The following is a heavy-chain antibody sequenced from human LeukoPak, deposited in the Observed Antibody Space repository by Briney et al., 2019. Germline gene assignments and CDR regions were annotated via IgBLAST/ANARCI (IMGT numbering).Heavy chain of an antibody. CDR1: GYTFTSHY. J-gene: IGHJ4*02. Sequence: GASVKASCKASGYTFTSHYIHWVRHAPGQGLEWMGIISPSGGSTTYAQKFQGRVTMTRDTSTSTVYMDLSSLRSDDTAVYYCARDVASHMGLANYFDYWGQGALVIVSS. D-gene: IGHD2-2*01. CDR2: ISPSGGST. V-gene: IGHV1-46*01. CDR3: ARDVASHMGLANYFDY.